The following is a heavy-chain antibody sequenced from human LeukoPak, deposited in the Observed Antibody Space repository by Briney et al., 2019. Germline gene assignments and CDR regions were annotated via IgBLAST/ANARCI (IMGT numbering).Heavy chain of an antibody. D-gene: IGHD4-17*01. CDR3: ARRSGVTTRSRAFDI. CDR2: IYYSGST. J-gene: IGHJ3*02. V-gene: IGHV4-59*08. Sequence: TSETLSLTCTVSGGSISSYCWSWIRQPPGKGLEWFGYIYYSGSTNYNPSLKSRVTISVDTSKNQFSLKLSSVTAADTAVYYCARRSGVTTRSRAFDIWGQGTMVTVSS. CDR1: GGSISSYC.